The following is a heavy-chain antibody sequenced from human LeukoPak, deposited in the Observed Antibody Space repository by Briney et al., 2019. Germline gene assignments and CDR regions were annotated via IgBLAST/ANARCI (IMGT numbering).Heavy chain of an antibody. CDR3: ARRISGGWPDY. CDR1: GFTFSSYS. V-gene: IGHV3-30-3*01. J-gene: IGHJ4*02. CDR2: ISDDGTNK. D-gene: IGHD6-19*01. Sequence: GGSLRLSCAASGFTFSSYSMHWVRQAPGKGLEGVASISDDGTNKACADSVKGRFTISRDNSKNTLYLQMNSLRAEDTAVYYCARRISGGWPDYWGQGTLVTVSS.